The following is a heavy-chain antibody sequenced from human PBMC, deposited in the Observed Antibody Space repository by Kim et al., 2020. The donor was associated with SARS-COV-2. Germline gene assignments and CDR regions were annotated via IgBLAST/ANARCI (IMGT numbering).Heavy chain of an antibody. CDR1: GGSISSSSYY. CDR3: ARLDSATNYYYGMDV. V-gene: IGHV4-39*01. J-gene: IGHJ6*02. D-gene: IGHD1-26*01. Sequence: SETLYLTCTVSGGSISSSSYYWGWIRQPPGKGLEWIGSIYYSGSTYYNPSLKSRVTISVDTSKNQFSLKLSSVTAADTAVYYCARLDSATNYYYGMDVWGQGTTVTVSS. CDR2: IYYSGST.